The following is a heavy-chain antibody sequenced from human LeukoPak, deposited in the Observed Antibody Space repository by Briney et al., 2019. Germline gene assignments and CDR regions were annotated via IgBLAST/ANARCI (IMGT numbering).Heavy chain of an antibody. Sequence: GGSLRLSCAASGFTFSSYSMNWVRQAPGKGLEWVSYISSSSSTIYYADSVKGRFTISRDNAKNSLYLQMNSLRAEDTAVYYCAKSSLRYFDWSNFDYWGQGTLVTVSS. J-gene: IGHJ4*02. CDR1: GFTFSSYS. CDR2: ISSSSSTI. CDR3: AKSSLRYFDWSNFDY. D-gene: IGHD3-9*01. V-gene: IGHV3-48*01.